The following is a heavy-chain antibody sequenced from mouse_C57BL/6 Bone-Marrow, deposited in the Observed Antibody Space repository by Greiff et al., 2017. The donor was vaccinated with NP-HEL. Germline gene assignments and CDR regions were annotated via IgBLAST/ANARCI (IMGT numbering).Heavy chain of an antibody. J-gene: IGHJ4*01. D-gene: IGHD1-1*02. CDR2: IDPSDSYT. Sequence: VKLQQPGAELVMPGASVKLSCKASGYTFTSYWMHWVKQRPGQGLEWIGEIDPSDSYTNYNQKFKGKSTLTVDKSSSTAYMQLSSLTSEDSAVYYCAREGLSYYYAMDYWGQGTSVTVSS. CDR1: GYTFTSYW. V-gene: IGHV1-69*01. CDR3: AREGLSYYYAMDY.